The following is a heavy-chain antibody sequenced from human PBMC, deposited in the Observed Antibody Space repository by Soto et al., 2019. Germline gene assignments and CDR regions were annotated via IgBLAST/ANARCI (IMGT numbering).Heavy chain of an antibody. Sequence: VKVSCKASGYTFTSYDINWVRQATGQGLEWMGWMNPNSGNTGYAQKFQGRVTMTRNTSISTAYMELSSLRSEDTAVYYCARDEGGEGLEGMGVFDYWGQGTLVTVSS. D-gene: IGHD3-16*01. V-gene: IGHV1-8*01. CDR2: MNPNSGNT. CDR1: GYTFTSYD. CDR3: ARDEGGEGLEGMGVFDY. J-gene: IGHJ4*02.